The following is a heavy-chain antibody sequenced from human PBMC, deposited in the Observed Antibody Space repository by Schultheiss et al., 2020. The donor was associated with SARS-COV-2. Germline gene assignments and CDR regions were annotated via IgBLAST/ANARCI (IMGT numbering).Heavy chain of an antibody. J-gene: IGHJ4*02. V-gene: IGHV3-66*01. D-gene: IGHD4-17*01. Sequence: GGSLRLSCAASGFTVSSNYMSWVRQAPGKGLEWVSVIYSGGSTYYADSVKGRFTISRDNSKNTLYLQMNSLRAEDTAVYYCARGPTTVTGVKDYWGQGTLVTVSS. CDR2: IYSGGST. CDR3: ARGPTTVTGVKDY. CDR1: GFTVSSNY.